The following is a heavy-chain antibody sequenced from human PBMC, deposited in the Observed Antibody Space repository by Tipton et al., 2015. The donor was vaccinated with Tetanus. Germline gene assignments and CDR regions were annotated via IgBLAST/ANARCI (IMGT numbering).Heavy chain of an antibody. Sequence: TLSLTCTVSGDSISRGGYFRDWVRQRPGEGPEWIGYIYYRGGTYYKPSLKRRVSMSVETSKNQFPLNLSSVTAADTAVYYCARGITDGYNRRFDYWGQGTRVAVSP. CDR1: GDSISRGGYF. J-gene: IGHJ4*02. V-gene: IGHV4-31*03. CDR3: ARGITDGYNRRFDY. CDR2: IYYRGGT. D-gene: IGHD5-24*01.